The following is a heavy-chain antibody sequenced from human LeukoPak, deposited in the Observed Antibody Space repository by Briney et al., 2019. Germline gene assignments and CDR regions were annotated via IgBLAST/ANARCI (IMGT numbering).Heavy chain of an antibody. J-gene: IGHJ4*02. CDR2: INPSGGST. Sequence: GATVKVSCKASGYTFTSYYMHWVRQAPGQGLEWMGIINPSGGSTSYAQKFQGRVTTTRDTSTSTVYMELSSLRSEDTAVYYCARFYCSSTSCQGYFDYWGQGTLVTVSS. CDR3: ARFYCSSTSCQGYFDY. D-gene: IGHD2-2*01. V-gene: IGHV1-46*01. CDR1: GYTFTSYY.